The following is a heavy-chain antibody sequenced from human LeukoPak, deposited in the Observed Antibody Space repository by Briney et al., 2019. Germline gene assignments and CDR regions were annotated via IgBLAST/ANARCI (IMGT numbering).Heavy chain of an antibody. J-gene: IGHJ4*02. D-gene: IGHD3-16*01. CDR3: ARDLHPRLTGYFDY. V-gene: IGHV3-53*01. CDR2: IYSGGRT. CDR1: GFTLSSYY. Sequence: GGSLRLSCVASGFTLSSYYVSWVSQAPGKGVEWGSVIYSGGRTYDSDSVEGRFTVSRDNSKNTLYLEMRSLRAEDTTVYYCARDLHPRLTGYFDYWGQGTLVTVSS.